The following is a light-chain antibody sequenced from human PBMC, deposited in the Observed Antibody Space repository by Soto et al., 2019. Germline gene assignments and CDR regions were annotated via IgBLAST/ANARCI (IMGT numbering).Light chain of an antibody. V-gene: IGKV1-6*01. J-gene: IGKJ5*01. CDR3: QQFNNYPIT. CDR2: GAS. Sequence: AIQMTQSPSSLSASVGDRVTITCRASQDIRKDLAWYQQKPGKAPQILIYGASTLQTGVASRFSGSGSATDFTLTISSLQPEDSAAYYCQQFNNYPITFGQGTRLEIK. CDR1: QDIRKD.